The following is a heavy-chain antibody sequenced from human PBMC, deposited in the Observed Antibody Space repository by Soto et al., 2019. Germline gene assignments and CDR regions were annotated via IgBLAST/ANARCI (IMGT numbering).Heavy chain of an antibody. CDR1: GLSLSSYD. J-gene: IGHJ6*02. V-gene: IGHV3-13*04. D-gene: IGHD7-27*01. CDR2: FGSGGDR. CDR3: VRAQSRNGDARGYGIDV. Sequence: EVRLVESGGGLLRPGTSVRLSCAAPGLSLSSYDLHWVRQVPEKRLEGVAFFGSGGDRHYSASVKGRFTISRDTAKKSFYLKMNNLKGGHTAVYYCVRAQSRNGDARGYGIDVWGHGTTVIVSS.